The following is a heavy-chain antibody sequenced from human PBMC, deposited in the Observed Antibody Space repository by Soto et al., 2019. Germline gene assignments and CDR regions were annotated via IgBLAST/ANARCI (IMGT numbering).Heavy chain of an antibody. D-gene: IGHD3-3*01. CDR2: INHSGRV. J-gene: IGHJ5*02. CDR3: ARGFTIFGVVIPGFDP. CDR1: GGSFSGHS. Sequence: SATLSITCAVYGGSFSGHSWTWIRQSPGKGLEWIGDINHSGRVNYSPSLKSRVTISLDTSKNQFSLTLSAVTAADTAVYYCARGFTIFGVVIPGFDPWGQGTLVTVSS. V-gene: IGHV4-34*01.